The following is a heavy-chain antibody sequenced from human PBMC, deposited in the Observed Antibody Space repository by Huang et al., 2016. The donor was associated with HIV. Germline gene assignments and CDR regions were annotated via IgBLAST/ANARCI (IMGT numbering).Heavy chain of an antibody. CDR1: GGSFSAYY. Sequence: QVQLQQWGAGLLKPSETLSLTCAVYGGSFSAYYWSWIRQPPGKGREWIGEINHRGRTNYKPSLKSRVTISLDTSKTQLSLKLNSVTAADTAVYYCARVEGRITIFGVVIKQGAFDVWGQGTMVTVSS. D-gene: IGHD3-3*01. CDR3: ARVEGRITIFGVVIKQGAFDV. CDR2: INHRGRT. J-gene: IGHJ3*01. V-gene: IGHV4-34*01.